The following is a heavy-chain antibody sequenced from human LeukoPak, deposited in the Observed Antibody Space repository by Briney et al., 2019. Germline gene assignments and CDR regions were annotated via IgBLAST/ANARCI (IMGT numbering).Heavy chain of an antibody. CDR1: GGSFSGYY. Sequence: SETLSLTCAVYGGSFSGYYWSWIRQPPGKGLEWIGESNHSGSTNYNPSLKSRVTISVDTSKNQFSLKLSSVTAADTAVYYCARGSGYYRFFDYWGQGTLVTVSS. J-gene: IGHJ4*02. V-gene: IGHV4-34*01. CDR2: SNHSGST. CDR3: ARGSGYYRFFDY. D-gene: IGHD3-22*01.